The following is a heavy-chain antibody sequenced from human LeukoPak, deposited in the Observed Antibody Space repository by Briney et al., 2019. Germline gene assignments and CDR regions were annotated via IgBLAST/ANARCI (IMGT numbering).Heavy chain of an antibody. D-gene: IGHD1-26*01. CDR1: GFTFSSYA. V-gene: IGHV3-23*01. J-gene: IGHJ4*02. CDR2: ISGSGGST. CDR3: AKDGGEWERYFDY. Sequence: GGSLRLSCAASGFTFSSYAMSWVRQAPGKGLEWVSAISGSGGSTYYADSVKGRFTISRDNSNNTLYLQMNSLRAEDTAVYYCAKDGGEWERYFDYWGQGTLVTVSS.